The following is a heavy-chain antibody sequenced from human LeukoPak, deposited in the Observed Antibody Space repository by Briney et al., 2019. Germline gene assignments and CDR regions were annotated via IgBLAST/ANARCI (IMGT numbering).Heavy chain of an antibody. Sequence: PGGSLRLSCAASGFTVSSNYMSWVRQAPGKGLEWVSVIYSGGSTYYADSVKGRFTISRGNSKNTLYLQMNSLRAEDTAVYYCARDSISFPLHYDSSGHYKPYYYGMDVWGQGTTVTVSS. CDR1: GFTVSSNY. CDR3: ARDSISFPLHYDSSGHYKPYYYGMDV. V-gene: IGHV3-53*01. D-gene: IGHD3-22*01. J-gene: IGHJ6*02. CDR2: IYSGGST.